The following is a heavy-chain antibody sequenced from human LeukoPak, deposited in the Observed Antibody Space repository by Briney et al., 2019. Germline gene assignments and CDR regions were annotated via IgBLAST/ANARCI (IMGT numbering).Heavy chain of an antibody. V-gene: IGHV1-46*01. Sequence: ASVKVSCKASGYTFTSYYMHWVRQAPGQGLEWMRIINPSGGSTSYAQKFQGRVTMTRDTSTSTVYMELSSLRSEDTAVYYCARGKITFGGVIALVEYFQHWGQGTLVTVSS. CDR2: INPSGGST. CDR1: GYTFTSYY. D-gene: IGHD3-16*02. J-gene: IGHJ1*01. CDR3: ARGKITFGGVIALVEYFQH.